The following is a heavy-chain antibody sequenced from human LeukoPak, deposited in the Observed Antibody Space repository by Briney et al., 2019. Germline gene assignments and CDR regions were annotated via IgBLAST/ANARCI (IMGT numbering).Heavy chain of an antibody. Sequence: PSETLSLTCAVYGGSFSGYYWSWIRQPPGKGLEWIGEINHSGSTNYNPSLKSRVTISVDTSKNQFSLKLSSVTAADTAVYYCARAPVLRYFDWVDYWGQGTLVTVSS. V-gene: IGHV4-34*01. CDR2: INHSGST. J-gene: IGHJ4*02. D-gene: IGHD3-9*01. CDR3: ARAPVLRYFDWVDY. CDR1: GGSFSGYY.